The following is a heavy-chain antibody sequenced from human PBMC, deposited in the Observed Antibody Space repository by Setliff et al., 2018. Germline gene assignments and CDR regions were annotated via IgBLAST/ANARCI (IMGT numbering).Heavy chain of an antibody. D-gene: IGHD6-19*01. CDR3: AREGSIGWSQYFHH. CDR2: VSYDGSHD. V-gene: IGHV3-30-3*01. Sequence: PGGSLRLSCAASGFMFGSYAMHWVRQAPGRGPEWLAVVSYDGSHDYYADSVRGRFTISRDNSNNTLYMQMSSLRAEDTAIYSCAREGSIGWSQYFHHWGQGTPVTVSS. J-gene: IGHJ1*01. CDR1: GFMFGSYA.